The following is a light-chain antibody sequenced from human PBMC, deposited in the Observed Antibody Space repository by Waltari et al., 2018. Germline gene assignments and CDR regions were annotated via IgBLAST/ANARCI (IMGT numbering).Light chain of an antibody. Sequence: EVVMTQSPGIVSASPGERATLSCRASQSVSRNVAWYQQKPGQAPRLLIYGASTRAAGIPARFSGSGSGTEFTLTISSLQSEDFAVYYCQQYNNWLPYTFGPGAKLEIK. CDR3: QQYNNWLPYT. V-gene: IGKV3-15*01. J-gene: IGKJ2*01. CDR1: QSVSRN. CDR2: GAS.